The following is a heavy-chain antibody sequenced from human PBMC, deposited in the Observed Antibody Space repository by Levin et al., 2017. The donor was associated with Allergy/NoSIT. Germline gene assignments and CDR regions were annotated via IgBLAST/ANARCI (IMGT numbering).Heavy chain of an antibody. CDR3: ARVGAIGGSSHDY. D-gene: IGHD1-26*01. V-gene: IGHV4-34*01. J-gene: IGHJ4*02. CDR1: GGSFSIYH. CDR2: INHSGST. Sequence: RTSETLSLTCAVYGGSFSIYHWSWIRQPPGKGLEWIGEINHSGSTTYNPSLQSRLTISIDTSRNQFSLKLSSVTAADTAVYYCARVGAIGGSSHDYWGQGTLVTVSS.